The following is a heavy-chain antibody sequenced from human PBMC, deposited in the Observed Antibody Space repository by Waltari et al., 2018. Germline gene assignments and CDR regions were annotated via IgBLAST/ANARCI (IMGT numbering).Heavy chain of an antibody. CDR3: ASLASI. J-gene: IGHJ4*02. CDR2: ISVNSEYI. D-gene: IGHD3-3*02. Sequence: EVQLVESGGGLVKPGGSLRLSCAASGFSFSIYPMSWVRQAPGKGLEWVAFISVNSEYIFYADSVRGRFTISRDNAKNSRYLQMNSLTAEDTAVYYCASLASIWGQGTLVTVSS. CDR1: GFSFSIYP. V-gene: IGHV3-21*02.